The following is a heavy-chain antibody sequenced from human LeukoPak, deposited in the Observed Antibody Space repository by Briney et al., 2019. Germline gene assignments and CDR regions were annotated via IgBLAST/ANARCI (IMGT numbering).Heavy chain of an antibody. D-gene: IGHD5-18*01. CDR1: GFTFSSYW. Sequence: GGSLRLSCAASGFTFSSYWMHWVRQAPGKGLEWVSSISSSSSYIYYADSVKGRFTISRDNAKNSLYLQMNSLRAEDTAVYYCARDRVSSGYSYAAEGFDPWGQGTLVTVSS. CDR2: ISSSSSYI. CDR3: ARDRVSSGYSYAAEGFDP. J-gene: IGHJ5*02. V-gene: IGHV3-21*01.